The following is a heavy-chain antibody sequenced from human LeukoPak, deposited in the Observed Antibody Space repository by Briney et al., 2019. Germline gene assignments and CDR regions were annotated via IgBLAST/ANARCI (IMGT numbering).Heavy chain of an antibody. J-gene: IGHJ4*02. CDR3: AKYVWGSYPTFEDC. CDR1: GGSISSYY. Sequence: SETLSLTCTVSGGSISSYYWSWIRQPPGKGLEWIGYISYSGSTNYNPSLKSRVTISVDTSKNQFSLKLSSVTAADTAVYYCAKYVWGSYPTFEDCWGQGTLVTVSS. CDR2: ISYSGST. V-gene: IGHV4-59*01. D-gene: IGHD3-16*02.